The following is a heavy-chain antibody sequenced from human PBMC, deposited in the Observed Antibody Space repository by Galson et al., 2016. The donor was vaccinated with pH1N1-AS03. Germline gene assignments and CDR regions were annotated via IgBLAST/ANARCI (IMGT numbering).Heavy chain of an antibody. CDR1: GFTFDAYA. V-gene: IGHV3-9*01. CDR2: MSWHSEII. D-gene: IGHD6-19*01. CDR3: AKDLLSGGWFTAADS. Sequence: SLRLSCAGSGFTFDAYAMHWVRQAPGKGLEWVAGMSWHSEIIDYADSVKGRFTISRDNAQNSLYLQMSSLRPEDTAVYFCAKDLLSGGWFTAADSWGQGTLVTVSS. J-gene: IGHJ4*02.